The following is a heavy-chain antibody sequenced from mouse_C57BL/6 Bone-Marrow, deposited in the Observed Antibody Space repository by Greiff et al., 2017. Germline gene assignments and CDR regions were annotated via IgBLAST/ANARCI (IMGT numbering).Heavy chain of an antibody. V-gene: IGHV5-16*01. CDR2: INYDGSST. J-gene: IGHJ1*03. CDR1: GFTFSDYY. Sequence: EVMLVESEGGLVQPGSSMKLSCTASGFTFSDYYMAWVRQVPEKGLEWVANINYDGSSTYYLDSLKSRFIISRDNAKNILYLQMSSLTSEDTATYYCARDPLWDFDDWGTGTTVTVSS. CDR3: ARDPLWDFDD.